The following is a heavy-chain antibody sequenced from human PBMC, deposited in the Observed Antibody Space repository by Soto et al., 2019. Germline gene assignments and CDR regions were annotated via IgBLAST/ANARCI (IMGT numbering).Heavy chain of an antibody. V-gene: IGHV1-18*01. D-gene: IGHD6-13*01. CDR3: ARDWYPRFDP. J-gene: IGHJ5*02. CDR2: INPSSGET. CDR1: GYTFSSYG. Sequence: QIRLVQSGGEVRTPGASVKVSCKASGYTFSSYGITWVRQAPGQGLEWLGWINPSSGETNYAQKFQGRLTVSTDTSTTPGYMELRNLTFDDTAVYYCARDWYPRFDPWGQGTLVTVSS.